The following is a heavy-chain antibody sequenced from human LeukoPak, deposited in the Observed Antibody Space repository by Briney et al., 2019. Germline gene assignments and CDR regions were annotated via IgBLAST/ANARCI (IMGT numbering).Heavy chain of an antibody. J-gene: IGHJ4*02. CDR1: GFIFSDVW. CDR3: TTDLDY. CDR2: IKTKAEGGTI. Sequence: GGSLRLSCAGSGFIFSDVWMSWVRQAPGKGLEWVARIKTKAEGGTIDYAAPVKSRFIISRDDSEKRLDLQMSSLKSEDTGVYYCTTDLDYWGQGTLVTVSS. V-gene: IGHV3-15*01.